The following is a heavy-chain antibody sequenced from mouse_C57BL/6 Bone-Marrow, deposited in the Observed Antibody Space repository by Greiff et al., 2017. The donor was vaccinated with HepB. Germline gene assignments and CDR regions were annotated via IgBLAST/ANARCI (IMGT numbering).Heavy chain of an antibody. CDR1: GFNIKDDY. CDR2: IDPENGDT. Sequence: VQLQQSGAELVRPGASVKLSCTASGFNIKDDYMHWVKQRPEQGLEWIGWIDPENGDTEYASKFQGKATITADTSSNTAYLQLSSLTSEDTAVYYCTTGITTVVAKGYFDVWGTGTTVTVSS. J-gene: IGHJ1*03. V-gene: IGHV14-4*01. CDR3: TTGITTVVAKGYFDV. D-gene: IGHD1-1*01.